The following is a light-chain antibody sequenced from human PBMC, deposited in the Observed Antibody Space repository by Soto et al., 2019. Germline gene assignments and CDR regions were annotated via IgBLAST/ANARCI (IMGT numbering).Light chain of an antibody. CDR2: DAS. V-gene: IGKV3-20*01. CDR3: QQYGSSRNT. J-gene: IGKJ2*01. Sequence: EIVLTQSPDTLSLSPGERATLSCRASQSVDSNYLAWYQQKPGQAPRVLIYDASIRATGIPDRFSGSGSGTDFTLTISRLEPEDSAVYYCQQYGSSRNTFGQGTKLDIK. CDR1: QSVDSNY.